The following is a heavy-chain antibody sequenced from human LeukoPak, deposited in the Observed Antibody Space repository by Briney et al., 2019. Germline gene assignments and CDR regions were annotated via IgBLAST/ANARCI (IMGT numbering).Heavy chain of an antibody. V-gene: IGHV3-7*01. Sequence: PGGSLRLSCAASGFTFSSYWMGWVRQAPGKGLEWVANIKQDGSEKYYVDSVKGRFTISRDNAKNSLYLQMNSLRDEDTAVYYCARVIQTSDFWSGYSYCFDYWGQGTLVTVSS. D-gene: IGHD3-3*01. CDR3: ARVIQTSDFWSGYSYCFDY. CDR1: GFTFSSYW. J-gene: IGHJ4*02. CDR2: IKQDGSEK.